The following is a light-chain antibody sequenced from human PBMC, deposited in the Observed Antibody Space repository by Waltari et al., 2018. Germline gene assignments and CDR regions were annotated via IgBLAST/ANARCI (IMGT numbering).Light chain of an antibody. V-gene: IGLV2-8*01. CDR3: SSYADSNVL. Sequence: QSALTQPPSASGSPGQSVTISCTGTSGDIGAYNSVSWYQQPPGIAPKLMIYEVTKRPSGVPDRFSGSRSGNTASLTVSGLQTEDEADYFCSSYADSNVLFGGGTKLTVL. CDR2: EVT. CDR1: SGDIGAYNS. J-gene: IGLJ2*01.